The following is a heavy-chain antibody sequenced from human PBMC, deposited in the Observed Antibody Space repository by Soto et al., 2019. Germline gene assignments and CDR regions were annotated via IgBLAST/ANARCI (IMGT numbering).Heavy chain of an antibody. J-gene: IGHJ4*02. CDR1: GFTFSDYY. D-gene: IGHD3-10*01. CDR3: ASLGDYYGSGSYLYYFDY. V-gene: IGHV3-11*01. CDR2: ISSSGSTI. Sequence: GGSLRLSCAASGFTFSDYYMSWIRQAPGKGLEWVSYISSSGSTIYYADSVKGRFTISRDNAKNSLYLQMNSLRAEDTAVYYCASLGDYYGSGSYLYYFDYWGQGTLVTVSS.